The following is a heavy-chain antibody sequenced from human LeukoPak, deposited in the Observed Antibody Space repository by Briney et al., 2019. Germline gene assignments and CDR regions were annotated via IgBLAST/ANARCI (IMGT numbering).Heavy chain of an antibody. CDR2: INHSGST. CDR3: ARVPRSYYYHYYMDV. V-gene: IGHV4-34*01. J-gene: IGHJ6*03. CDR1: GGSFSGYY. Sequence: SETLSLTCAVYGGSFSGYYWSWIRQPPGKGLEWIGEINHSGSTNYNPSLKSRVTISVDTSKNQFSLKLSSVTAADTAVYYCARVPRSYYYHYYMDVWGKGTTVTVSS.